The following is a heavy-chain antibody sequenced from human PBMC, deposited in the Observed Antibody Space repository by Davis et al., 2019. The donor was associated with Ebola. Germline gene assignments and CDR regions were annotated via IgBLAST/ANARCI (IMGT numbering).Heavy chain of an antibody. J-gene: IGHJ3*02. CDR2: IYTGDSDT. CDR1: GNSFSSHW. Sequence: KVSCKDSGNSFSSHWIDWVRQMPGKGLEWMGIIYTGDSDTRYSPSFRGQVTISADKSIKTAFLQWSSLKASDTALYYCASLRRTITGMDDAFDIWGQGTMVTVSS. V-gene: IGHV5-51*01. CDR3: ASLRRTITGMDDAFDI. D-gene: IGHD2-8*02.